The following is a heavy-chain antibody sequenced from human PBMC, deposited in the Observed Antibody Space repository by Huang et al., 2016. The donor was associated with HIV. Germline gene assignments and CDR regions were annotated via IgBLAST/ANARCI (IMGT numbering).Heavy chain of an antibody. CDR1: GPSMTSSTFY. Sequence: QLRESGPGLVTPSETLSLTCSASGPSMTSSTFYWGWFRQPPGRGLEWIGSVYFLGNTDHTPSLKSRVTISIDTANKQYSMRLTSVTAADTAVYFCAREVRSVDTDRPDGYYYRGLDVWGQGTTVIVSS. J-gene: IGHJ6*02. D-gene: IGHD2-2*03. CDR3: AREVRSVDTDRPDGYYYRGLDV. CDR2: VYFLGNT. V-gene: IGHV4-39*02.